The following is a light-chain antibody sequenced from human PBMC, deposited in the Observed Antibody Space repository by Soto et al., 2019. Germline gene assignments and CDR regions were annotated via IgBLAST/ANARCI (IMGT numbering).Light chain of an antibody. CDR2: EDN. CDR3: QSYDSINWV. Sequence: NFMLTQPHSVSESPGKTVTISCTRSSGSIASNYVQWYQQRPGSAPTTVIYEDNQRPSGVPDRFSGSIDSSSNSASLTISGLKTGDEADYYCQSYDSINWVFGGGTKLTVL. CDR1: SGSIASNY. J-gene: IGLJ3*02. V-gene: IGLV6-57*03.